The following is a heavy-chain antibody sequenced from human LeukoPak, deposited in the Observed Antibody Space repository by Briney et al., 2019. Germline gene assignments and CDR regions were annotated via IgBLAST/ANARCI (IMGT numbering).Heavy chain of an antibody. J-gene: IGHJ6*03. D-gene: IGHD3-10*01. V-gene: IGHV1-69*05. Sequence: SVKVSCKPSGGTFSSYAISWVRQAAGQGLAWMGRIIPIFGTANYAQKFQGRVTITTDESTSTAYMELSSLRSEDTAVYYCARDGYYGSGSATLYYYYMDVWGKGTTVTVSS. CDR3: ARDGYYGSGSATLYYYYMDV. CDR1: GGTFSSYA. CDR2: IIPIFGTA.